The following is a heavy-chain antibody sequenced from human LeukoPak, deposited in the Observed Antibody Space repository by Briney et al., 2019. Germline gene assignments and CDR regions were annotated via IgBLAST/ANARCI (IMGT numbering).Heavy chain of an antibody. Sequence: PGGSLRLSCAASGFTFSSYAMSWVRQAPGKGLEWVSAISGSGGSTYYADSVKGRFTISRDNSKNTLYLQMNSLRAEDPAVYYCAKDPAHYYDSSGYYSYWGQGTLVTVSS. V-gene: IGHV3-23*01. CDR1: GFTFSSYA. D-gene: IGHD3-22*01. CDR3: AKDPAHYYDSSGYYSY. CDR2: ISGSGGST. J-gene: IGHJ4*02.